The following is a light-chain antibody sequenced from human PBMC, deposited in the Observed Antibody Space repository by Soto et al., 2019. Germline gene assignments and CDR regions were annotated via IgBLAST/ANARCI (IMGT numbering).Light chain of an antibody. CDR3: QQYNNYLWT. V-gene: IGKV1-5*01. CDR2: DAS. CDR1: QSISSW. Sequence: DIQMTQSPSTLSASVGDRVTITCRASQSISSWLAWYQQKPGKAPKVLIYDASSLQSGVPSRFSGSGSGTEFTLTISSLQPDDFATYSCQQYNNYLWTFGQGTKGEIK. J-gene: IGKJ1*01.